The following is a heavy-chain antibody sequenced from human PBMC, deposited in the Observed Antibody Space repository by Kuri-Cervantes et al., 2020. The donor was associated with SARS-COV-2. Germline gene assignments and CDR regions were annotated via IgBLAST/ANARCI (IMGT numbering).Heavy chain of an antibody. CDR1: GYTFTGYY. V-gene: IGHV1-2*04. D-gene: IGHD3-10*01. CDR2: INPNSGGT. Sequence: ASVKVSCKTSGYTFTGYYIHWVRQAPGQGLEWMGWINPNSGGTNYAQQFQGWVTMTRDTSISTAYMETSKLRSEDTAVYYCARAISTSWFGEFVSVGGLDYWGQGTLVTVSS. J-gene: IGHJ4*02. CDR3: ARAISTSWFGEFVSVGGLDY.